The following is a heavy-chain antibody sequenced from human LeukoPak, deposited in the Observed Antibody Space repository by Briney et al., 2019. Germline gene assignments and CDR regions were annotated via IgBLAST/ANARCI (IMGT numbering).Heavy chain of an antibody. D-gene: IGHD3-10*01. CDR2: IGTAGDT. CDR3: ARGIGTMVRGVTRVSHGFDP. Sequence: GGSLRLSCAASGFTFSSYDMHWVRQATGKGLEWVSAIGTAGDTYYPGSVKGRFTISRENAKNSLYLQMNSLRARDTAVYYCARGIGTMVRGVTRVSHGFDPWGQGTLVTVSS. J-gene: IGHJ5*02. CDR1: GFTFSSYD. V-gene: IGHV3-13*04.